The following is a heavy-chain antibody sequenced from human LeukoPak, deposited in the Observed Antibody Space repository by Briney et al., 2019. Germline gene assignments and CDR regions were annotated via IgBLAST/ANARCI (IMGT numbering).Heavy chain of an antibody. V-gene: IGHV4-34*01. CDR2: INHSGST. Sequence: ASETLSLTCAVYGRSFSGYYWSWIRQPPGKGLEWIGEINHSGSTNYNPSLKSRVTISVDTSKNQFSLKLSSVTAADTAVYYCASQSSSPAGVHWGQGTLVTVSS. CDR1: GRSFSGYY. D-gene: IGHD6-19*01. CDR3: ASQSSSPAGVH. J-gene: IGHJ4*02.